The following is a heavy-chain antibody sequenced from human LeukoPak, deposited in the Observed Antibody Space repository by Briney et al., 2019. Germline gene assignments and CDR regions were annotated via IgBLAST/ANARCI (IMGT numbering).Heavy chain of an antibody. D-gene: IGHD3-22*01. CDR1: GFTFRTYC. CDR3: AREEGYYDSSGYSYYFDY. J-gene: IGHJ4*02. CDR2: IEQDGSEK. Sequence: GGSLRLSCAASGFTFRTYCMTWVRRAPGKGLERVANIEQDGSEKYYVDSVKGRFTISRDNAKNSLYLQMNSLRAEDTAVYYCAREEGYYDSSGYSYYFDYWGQGTLVTVSS. V-gene: IGHV3-7*01.